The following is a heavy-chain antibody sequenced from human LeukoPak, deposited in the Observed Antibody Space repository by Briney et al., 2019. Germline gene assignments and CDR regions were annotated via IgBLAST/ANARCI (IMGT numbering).Heavy chain of an antibody. CDR1: GYTISSGYY. D-gene: IGHD6-19*01. Sequence: SETLSLTCTASGYTISSGYYWGWIRQPPGKGLEWIGSIYHSGSTYYNPSLKSRVTISVDTSKNQFSLKLSSVTAADTAVYYCARGSSGWYYDYWGQGTLVTVSS. J-gene: IGHJ4*02. V-gene: IGHV4-38-2*02. CDR3: ARGSSGWYYDY. CDR2: IYHSGST.